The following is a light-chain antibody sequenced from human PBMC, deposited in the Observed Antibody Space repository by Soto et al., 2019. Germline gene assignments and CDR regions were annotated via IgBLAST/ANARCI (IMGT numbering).Light chain of an antibody. J-gene: IGKJ5*01. CDR1: QSISSW. CDR2: KAS. V-gene: IGKV1-5*03. CDR3: QQFNINPIT. Sequence: DIQMTQSPSTLSASVGDRVTITCRASQSISSWLAWYQQKPGKAPKLLIYKASSLESGVPSRFSGSGSGTEFTLTISSLQLVVFATYYGQQFNINPITSGQGHDWRLN.